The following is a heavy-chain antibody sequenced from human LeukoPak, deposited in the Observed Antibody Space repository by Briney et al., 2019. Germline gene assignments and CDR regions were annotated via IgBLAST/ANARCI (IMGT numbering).Heavy chain of an antibody. CDR2: ISSSGSTI. V-gene: IGHV3-11*01. Sequence: GGSLRLSCAASGFTFSDYYVSWIRQAPGKGLEWVSYISSSGSTIYYADSVKGRFTISRDNFNNTLYLQMSSLRAEDTAIYYCAKDRPNYYGSEGHYYRRDGDSWGQGTLVTVSS. D-gene: IGHD3-10*01. CDR3: AKDRPNYYGSEGHYYRRDGDS. CDR1: GFTFSDYY. J-gene: IGHJ5*01.